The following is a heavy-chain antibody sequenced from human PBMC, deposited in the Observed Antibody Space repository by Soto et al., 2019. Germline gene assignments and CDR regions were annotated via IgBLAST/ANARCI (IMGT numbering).Heavy chain of an antibody. D-gene: IGHD6-13*01. CDR2: ISSSSSYI. V-gene: IGHV3-21*01. CDR3: ARDLAAAGTLNWFDP. Sequence: RGSLRLSCAASGFTFSSYGMHWVRQAPGKGLEWVSSISSSSSYIYYADSVKGRFTISRDNAKNSLYLQMNSLRAEDTAVYYFARDLAAAGTLNWFDPWGQGTLVTVSS. J-gene: IGHJ5*02. CDR1: GFTFSSYG.